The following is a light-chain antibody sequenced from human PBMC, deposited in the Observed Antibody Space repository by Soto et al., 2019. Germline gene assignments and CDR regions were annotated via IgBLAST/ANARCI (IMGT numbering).Light chain of an antibody. CDR1: TGAVTSGHY. V-gene: IGLV7-43*01. J-gene: IGLJ2*01. CDR2: STD. CDR3: LLYYGGAVI. Sequence: QAVVTQDPSLPVSPGGTVTLTCASSTGAVTSGHYANWLQQKPGQAPRALIYSTDTKRSWTPARFSGSLLGGKAALTLSGVRPEDEADYYCLLYYGGAVIFGGGTKLTVL.